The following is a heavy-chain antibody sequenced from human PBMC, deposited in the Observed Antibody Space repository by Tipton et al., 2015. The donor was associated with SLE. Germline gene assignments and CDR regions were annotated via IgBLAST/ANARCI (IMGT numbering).Heavy chain of an antibody. D-gene: IGHD1-26*01. Sequence: TLSLTCTVSGASISSYYWSWIRQPPGKGLEWIGYIYYSGSTNYNPSLKSRVTISVDRSRNQFSLRLNSVTAADTAMYYCAKADGVVGGQVPYWYFDLWGRGTLVTVSS. CDR2: IYYSGST. V-gene: IGHV4-59*12. J-gene: IGHJ2*01. CDR1: GASISSYY. CDR3: AKADGVVGGQVPYWYFDL.